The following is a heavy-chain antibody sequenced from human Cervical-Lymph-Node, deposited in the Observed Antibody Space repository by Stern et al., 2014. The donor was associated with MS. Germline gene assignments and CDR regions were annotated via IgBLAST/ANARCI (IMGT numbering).Heavy chain of an antibody. CDR2: IKQDGSEK. CDR3: VRDWFGLRYCYSTNCHYYYYGMDV. Sequence: EVHLVESGGGLVQPGGSLRLSCAASGFTFSDYWMTWVRQAPGKGLEGVANIKQDGSEKYYVDSVKGRFTISRDNSENSLYLQMNSLRADDTAVYYCVRDWFGLRYCYSTNCHYYYYGMDVWGQGTTVTVSS. D-gene: IGHD2-2*01. V-gene: IGHV3-7*01. CDR1: GFTFSDYW. J-gene: IGHJ6*02.